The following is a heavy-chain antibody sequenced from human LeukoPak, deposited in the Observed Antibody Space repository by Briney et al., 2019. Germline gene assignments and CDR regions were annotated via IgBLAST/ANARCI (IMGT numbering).Heavy chain of an antibody. Sequence: ASVKVSCKASGGTLRKYTISWVRQATGQGLEWMGWMNPDSGNTGYAQKFQGRVTITRNNSISTAYMELSSLRSDDTAVYYCARAPDGGAFDIWGQGTMVTVSS. D-gene: IGHD3-16*01. CDR3: ARAPDGGAFDI. CDR2: MNPDSGNT. J-gene: IGHJ3*02. CDR1: GGTLRKYT. V-gene: IGHV1-8*03.